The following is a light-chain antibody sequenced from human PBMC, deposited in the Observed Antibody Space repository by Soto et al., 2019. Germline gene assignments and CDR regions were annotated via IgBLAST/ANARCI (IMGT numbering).Light chain of an antibody. CDR2: SNN. V-gene: IGLV1-44*01. CDR1: SSNIGGNT. CDR3: APCGDSLNGGV. Sequence: QSVLTQPPSASGTPGQRVTVSCSGSSSNIGGNTVNWYQQAPGIAPKLLIYSNNRRPSGVPDRFSGSKSGTSASLAISGLQSEEEADYYCAPCGDSLNGGVFGGGTKLTVL. J-gene: IGLJ2*01.